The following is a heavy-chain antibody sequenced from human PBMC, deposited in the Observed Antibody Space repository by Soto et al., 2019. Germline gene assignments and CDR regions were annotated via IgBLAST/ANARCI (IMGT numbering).Heavy chain of an antibody. J-gene: IGHJ4*02. CDR3: ARHEQQLVPAPN. Sequence: GASVKVSCKASGYTFTSYGISWVRQAPGQGLEWMGWISAYNGNTNYAQKLQGRVTMTTDKSISTAYLQWSSLKASDTAMYYCARHEQQLVPAPNWGQGTLVTVSS. CDR1: GYTFTSYG. D-gene: IGHD6-13*01. CDR2: ISAYNGNT. V-gene: IGHV1-18*01.